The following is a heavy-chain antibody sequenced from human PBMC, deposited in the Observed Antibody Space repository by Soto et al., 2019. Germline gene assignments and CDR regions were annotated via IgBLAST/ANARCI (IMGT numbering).Heavy chain of an antibody. Sequence: AASVKVSFKASGYTFTRYAMHWVRQAPGQGLEWIGWINTGNGNSHYSQKFQGRVTFTRDTSASTAYMELSSLTSEDSAVYFCVRNVDYFDPWGQGTLVTVSS. D-gene: IGHD4-17*01. V-gene: IGHV1-3*04. CDR2: INTGNGNS. CDR3: VRNVDYFDP. CDR1: GYTFTRYA. J-gene: IGHJ5*02.